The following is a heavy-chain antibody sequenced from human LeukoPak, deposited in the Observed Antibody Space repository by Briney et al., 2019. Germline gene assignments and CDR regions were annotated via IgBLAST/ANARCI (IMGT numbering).Heavy chain of an antibody. CDR3: ARHSRDTAMVDY. V-gene: IGHV4-39*01. Sequence: SETLSLTCTVSGGSISSSSYYWGWIRQPPGKGLEWIGSIYYSGSTYYNPSLKSRVTISVDTSKNQLSLKLSSVTAADTAVYYCARHSRDTAMVDYWGQGTLVTVSS. D-gene: IGHD5-18*01. CDR2: IYYSGST. CDR1: GGSISSSSYY. J-gene: IGHJ4*02.